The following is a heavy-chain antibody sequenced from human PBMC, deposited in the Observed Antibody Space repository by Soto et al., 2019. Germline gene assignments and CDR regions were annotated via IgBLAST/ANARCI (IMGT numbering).Heavy chain of an antibody. CDR3: AREGPYCGGDCYPYYFDY. V-gene: IGHV3-20*04. CDR2: INWNGGST. J-gene: IGHJ4*02. Sequence: EVQLVESGGGVVRPGGSLRLSCAASGFTFDDYGMSWVRQAPGKGLEWVSGINWNGGSTGYADSVKGRFTISRDNAKNSLYLQMNSLGAEDTALYYCAREGPYCGGDCYPYYFDYWGQGTLVTVSS. D-gene: IGHD2-21*02. CDR1: GFTFDDYG.